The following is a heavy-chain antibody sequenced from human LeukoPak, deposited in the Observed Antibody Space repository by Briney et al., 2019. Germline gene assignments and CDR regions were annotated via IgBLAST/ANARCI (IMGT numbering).Heavy chain of an antibody. D-gene: IGHD3-3*01. Sequence: ASVKVSCKASGGTFSSYAISWVRQAPGQGLEWMGGIIPIFGTANYAQKFQGRVTITADESTSTAYMELSSLRSEDTAVHYCARGGYDFWSGYYDYWGQGTLVTVSS. CDR3: ARGGYDFWSGYYDY. CDR2: IIPIFGTA. J-gene: IGHJ4*02. CDR1: GGTFSSYA. V-gene: IGHV1-69*13.